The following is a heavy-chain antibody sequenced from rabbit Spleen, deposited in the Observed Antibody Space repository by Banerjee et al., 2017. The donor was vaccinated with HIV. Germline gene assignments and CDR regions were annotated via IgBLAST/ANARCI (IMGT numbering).Heavy chain of an antibody. Sequence: QEQLVESGGGLVQPEGSLTLTCTASGFSFSSDYWMSWVRQAPGKGLEWIGCIHVGSSGRTDYASWAKGRFTISKTSSTTVTLQMTSLTAADTATYFCARDALGRDTYYNLWGPGTLVTVS. V-gene: IGHV1S45*01. CDR2: IHVGSSGRT. CDR3: ARDALGRDTYYNL. D-gene: IGHD1-1*01. CDR1: GFSFSSDYW. J-gene: IGHJ4*01.